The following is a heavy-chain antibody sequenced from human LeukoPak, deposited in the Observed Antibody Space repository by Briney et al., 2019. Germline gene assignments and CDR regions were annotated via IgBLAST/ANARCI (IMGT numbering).Heavy chain of an antibody. V-gene: IGHV1-2*02. CDR1: GYTFTSYD. D-gene: IGHD3-22*01. CDR2: MNPNTGGT. Sequence: GASVKVSCKASGYTFTSYDINWVRQATGQGLEWMGWMNPNTGGTNYAQKFQGRVTMTRDTSISTAYMELSRLRSDDTAVYYCAREGEVDTMIVGYYFDYWGQGTLVTVSS. J-gene: IGHJ4*02. CDR3: AREGEVDTMIVGYYFDY.